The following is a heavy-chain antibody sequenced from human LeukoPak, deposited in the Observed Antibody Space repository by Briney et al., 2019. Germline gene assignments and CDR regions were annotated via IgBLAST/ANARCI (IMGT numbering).Heavy chain of an antibody. CDR2: IYDSGYT. J-gene: IGHJ4*02. CDR1: GASIRTYH. Sequence: PSETLSLTCTVSGASIRTYHWSWFRQSPRKGLEWTASIYDSGYTNYSPSLKSRTTISVDTSNNQFSLRLTSVTAADTAVYYCARLNKAGGSHRDFDCWGQGTLVTVSS. D-gene: IGHD4-23*01. V-gene: IGHV4-59*08. CDR3: ARLNKAGGSHRDFDC.